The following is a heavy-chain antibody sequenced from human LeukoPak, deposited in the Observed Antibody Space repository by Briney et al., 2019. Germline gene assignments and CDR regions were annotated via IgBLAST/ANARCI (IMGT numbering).Heavy chain of an antibody. Sequence: PGGSLRLSCVVSGFTFSDYYMSWIRQAPGKGLEWVSYTSSSGSTIYYADSVKGRFTISRDNAKNSLYLQMNSLRAEDTAVYYCARDPRHSGSYGKAFDIWGQGTMVTVSS. V-gene: IGHV3-11*04. CDR2: TSSSGSTI. J-gene: IGHJ3*02. CDR3: ARDPRHSGSYGKAFDI. CDR1: GFTFSDYY. D-gene: IGHD1-26*01.